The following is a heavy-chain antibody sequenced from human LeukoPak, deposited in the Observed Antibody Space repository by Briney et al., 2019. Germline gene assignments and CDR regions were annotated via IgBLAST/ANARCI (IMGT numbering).Heavy chain of an antibody. V-gene: IGHV4-39*01. CDR3: ALDRNGDYFDY. J-gene: IGHJ4*02. CDR1: GGSISTTSYY. D-gene: IGHD1-14*01. CDR2: IYYSGST. Sequence: PSETLSLTCTVSGGSISTTSYYWGWIRQPPGKGLEWIGSIYYSGSTNNNPSLKSRVTISVDTSKNQFSLNLSSVTAVDTAVYYCALDRNGDYFDYWGQGTLVTVSS.